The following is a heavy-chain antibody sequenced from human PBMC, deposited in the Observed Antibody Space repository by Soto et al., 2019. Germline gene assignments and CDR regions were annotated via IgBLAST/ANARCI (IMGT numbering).Heavy chain of an antibody. CDR1: GYSFTNYY. D-gene: IGHD5-12*01. CDR3: ARHCENRGYGGLGMDV. V-gene: IGHV5-10-1*01. Sequence: PGESLKISCKGSGYSFTNYYINWVRQMPGKGLEWMGRIDLSDSYTNYSPSFQGHVTISADRSISTAYLQWSSLKASDSAMYYCARHCENRGYGGLGMDVWGQGTTVTVSS. J-gene: IGHJ6*02. CDR2: IDLSDSYT.